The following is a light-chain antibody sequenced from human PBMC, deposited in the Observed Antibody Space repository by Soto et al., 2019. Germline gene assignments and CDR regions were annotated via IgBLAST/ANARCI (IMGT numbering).Light chain of an antibody. CDR2: STS. J-gene: IGKJ1*01. Sequence: EIVLTQSPCTLSLSPGDRATLSCRASQSLSVSYIAWYQQKPGQAPRLLIYSTSTRAAGIPDRFTGRGSGTHFTLAISSLEPEDFAVYYCHQFGDSPQTFGQGTTVEV. CDR3: HQFGDSPQT. CDR1: QSLSVSY. V-gene: IGKV3-20*01.